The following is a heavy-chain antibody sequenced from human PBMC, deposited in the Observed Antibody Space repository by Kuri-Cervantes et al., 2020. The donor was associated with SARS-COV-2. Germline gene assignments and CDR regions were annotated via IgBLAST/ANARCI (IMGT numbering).Heavy chain of an antibody. D-gene: IGHD2-15*01. CDR3: AKVCSGGSCFYYGMDG. V-gene: IGHV3-30*02. Sequence: CAASGFSFSSYGMSGVRQGPGKGLEWVGFIRYDGSNKYYADSVKDRFTISRANSNNTLYLQMNSLRAEDPAVYYYAKVCSGGSCFYYGMDGWGQGTTVTVSS. CDR2: IRYDGSNK. J-gene: IGHJ6*02. CDR1: GFSFSSYG.